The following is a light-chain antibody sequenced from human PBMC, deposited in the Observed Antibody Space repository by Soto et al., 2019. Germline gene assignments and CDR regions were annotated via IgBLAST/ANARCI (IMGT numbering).Light chain of an antibody. CDR3: QQTFSTPIT. J-gene: IGKJ5*01. Sequence: DVQLPKSPPSLFASVGDRVTITSRASQTVRTYLNWYQQRPGKAPTLLIYAASSLQSSVPPRFSGAGSETDFTLTINGLQPEDFATYYCQQTFSTPITFGQGTRLEIK. CDR1: QTVRTY. V-gene: IGKV1-39*01. CDR2: AAS.